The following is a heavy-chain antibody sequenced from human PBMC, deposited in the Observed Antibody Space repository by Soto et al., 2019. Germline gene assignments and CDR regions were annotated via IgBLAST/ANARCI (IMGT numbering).Heavy chain of an antibody. CDR1: GYSFTSYW. CDR3: ARLPSNHQPPYYYYGMDV. CDR2: IYPGDSDT. V-gene: IGHV5-51*01. D-gene: IGHD2-2*01. Sequence: GESLKISCKGSGYSFTSYWIGWVRQMPGKGLEWMGIIYPGDSDTRYSPSFQGQVTISADKSISTAYLQWSSLKASDTAMYYCARLPSNHQPPYYYYGMDVWGQGTTVTVSS. J-gene: IGHJ6*02.